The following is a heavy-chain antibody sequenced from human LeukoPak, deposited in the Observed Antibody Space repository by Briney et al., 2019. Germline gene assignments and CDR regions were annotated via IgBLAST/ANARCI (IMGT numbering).Heavy chain of an antibody. J-gene: IGHJ5*02. D-gene: IGHD1-1*01. V-gene: IGHV4-59*08. CDR2: IYYSGST. CDR3: ARHFRPVQRRGLNWFDP. CDR1: GGSISSHY. Sequence: SETLSLTCTVSGGSISSHYWSWIRQPPGMGLEWIWYIYYSGSTNYNPSLKSRFTISVDTSKKQFSLKLSSVTAADTAVYYCARHFRPVQRRGLNWFDPWGQGTLVTVSS.